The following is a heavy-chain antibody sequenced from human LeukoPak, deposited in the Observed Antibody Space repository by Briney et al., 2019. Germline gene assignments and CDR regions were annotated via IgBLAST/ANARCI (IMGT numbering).Heavy chain of an antibody. CDR3: ARDKGGNSGDAFDI. V-gene: IGHV3-21*01. D-gene: IGHD4-23*01. Sequence: GGSLRLSCAASGFTFSSYSMNWVRQAPGKGLEWVSSISSSSSYIYYADSAKGRFTISRDNAKNSLYLQMTSLRAEDTAVYYCARDKGGNSGDAFDIWGQGTMVTVSS. CDR1: GFTFSSYS. CDR2: ISSSSSYI. J-gene: IGHJ3*02.